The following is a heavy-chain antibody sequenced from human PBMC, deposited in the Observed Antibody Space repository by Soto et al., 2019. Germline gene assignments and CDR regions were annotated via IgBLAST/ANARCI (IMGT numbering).Heavy chain of an antibody. Sequence: PGETLSLTCTVSGGSISSNNYFWGWIRQPPGKGLEWIGSVHYSGSTSYNPSLKSRLTISVDTSKNQVSLKLSSVTAADTAVYYYARLLGDIAVVPGGISGSCSGGSCFSRFDPWGQGTLVTVSS. D-gene: IGHD2-15*01. J-gene: IGHJ5*02. CDR2: VHYSGST. V-gene: IGHV4-39*01. CDR3: ARLLGDIAVVPGGISGSCSGGSCFSRFDP. CDR1: GGSISSNNYF.